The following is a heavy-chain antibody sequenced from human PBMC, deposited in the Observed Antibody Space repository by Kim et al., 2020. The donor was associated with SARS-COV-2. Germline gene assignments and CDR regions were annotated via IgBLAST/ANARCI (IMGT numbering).Heavy chain of an antibody. D-gene: IGHD6-19*01. V-gene: IGHV1-2*06. CDR3: ARLWRRSSGSIYYFDY. J-gene: IGHJ4*02. CDR2: INPNSGGT. Sequence: ASVKVSCKASGYTFTGYYIHWMRQAPGQGLEWMGRINPNSGGTDNAQTFQGRVTMTRDTSISTAYMELSRLNSDDTAMYYCARLWRRSSGSIYYFDYWGQGTLFTVSS. CDR1: GYTFTGYY.